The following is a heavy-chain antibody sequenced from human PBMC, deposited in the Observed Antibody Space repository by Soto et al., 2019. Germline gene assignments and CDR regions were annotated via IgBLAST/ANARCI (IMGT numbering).Heavy chain of an antibody. D-gene: IGHD6-6*01. CDR2: IWFDATIE. CDR1: GFTVSSYD. V-gene: IGHV3-30*02. Sequence: GGSLRLSCAASGFTVSSYDIHWVRQAPGKGLEWVASIWFDATIENYADSVKGRFTISRDNSKDTVYLQMSSLRVEDTAIYYCARPGGQLVPFDNWGQGTLVTVSS. J-gene: IGHJ4*02. CDR3: ARPGGQLVPFDN.